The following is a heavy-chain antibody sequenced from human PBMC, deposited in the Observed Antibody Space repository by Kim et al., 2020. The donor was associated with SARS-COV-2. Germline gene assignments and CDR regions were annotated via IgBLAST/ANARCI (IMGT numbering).Heavy chain of an antibody. V-gene: IGHV3-30*01. J-gene: IGHJ4*02. D-gene: IGHD2-21*02. CDR3: ARVVVTASSDYFDV. Sequence: SADSVKGRFTISRDNSKNTLYLQMNSLRTEDTALYYCARVVVTASSDYFDVWGQATLVTVSS.